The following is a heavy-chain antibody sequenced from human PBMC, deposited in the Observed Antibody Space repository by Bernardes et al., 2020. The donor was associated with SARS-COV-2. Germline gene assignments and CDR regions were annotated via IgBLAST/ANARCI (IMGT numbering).Heavy chain of an antibody. J-gene: IGHJ4*02. Sequence: QPLSSPCSISGDSVSRNSSAWYWIRQSPSRGLGLLGRAYYRSKWYYDYDVSVKSRMTITPDTSKNQFSLQLNSVTPDDTAVYYCSRSPDWESWRPPYYVDSWGQGTLVTVSS. V-gene: IGHV6-1*01. CDR2: AYYRSKWYY. CDR1: GDSVSRNSSA. CDR3: SRSPDWESWRPPYYVDS. D-gene: IGHD3-9*01.